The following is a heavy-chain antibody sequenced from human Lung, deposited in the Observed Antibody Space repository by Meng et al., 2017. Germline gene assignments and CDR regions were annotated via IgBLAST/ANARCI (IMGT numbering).Heavy chain of an antibody. CDR3: ATGAAAADH. D-gene: IGHD6-13*01. J-gene: IGHJ4*02. V-gene: IGHV3-15*01. Sequence: EAEVVESGGGVVKPGASLRLSCVASGFSFTDAWMSWVRQAPGEGLEWVGRNKSNSDGGTTDYAAPVKGRFTISRDDSKNTLYLQMNSLITEDTAVYFCATGAAAADHWGQGTLVTVSS. CDR2: NKSNSDGGTT. CDR1: GFSFTDAW.